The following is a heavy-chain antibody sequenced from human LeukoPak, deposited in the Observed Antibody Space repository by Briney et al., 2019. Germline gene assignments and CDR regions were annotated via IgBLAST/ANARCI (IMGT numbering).Heavy chain of an antibody. CDR1: GGSFSGYY. Sequence: PSETLSLTCAVYGGSFSGYYWSWIRQPPGKGLEWIGEINHSGSTNYNPSLKSRVTISVDTSKNQFSLKLSSVTAADTAVYYCARQEIPTSYYGLDYWGQGTLVTVSS. J-gene: IGHJ4*02. CDR2: INHSGST. CDR3: ARQEIPTSYYGLDY. D-gene: IGHD1-26*01. V-gene: IGHV4-34*01.